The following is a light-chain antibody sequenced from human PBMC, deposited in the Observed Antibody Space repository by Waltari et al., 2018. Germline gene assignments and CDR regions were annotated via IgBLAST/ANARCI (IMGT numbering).Light chain of an antibody. CDR1: SSNIGRNS. Sequence: QSVLTQPPSASGNAGQRVTISCSGSSSNIGRNSLGWYQQVPGTAPNLLIYSNNQRPSGVTDRFSGSKSGTSASLAISRLQSEDEAEYFCAAWDDSLNLIFGVGTKLTVL. V-gene: IGLV1-44*01. CDR2: SNN. CDR3: AAWDDSLNLI. J-gene: IGLJ2*01.